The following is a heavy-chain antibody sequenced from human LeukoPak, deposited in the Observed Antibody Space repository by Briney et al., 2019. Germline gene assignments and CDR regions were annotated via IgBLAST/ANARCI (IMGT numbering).Heavy chain of an antibody. V-gene: IGHV4-39*01. Sequence: PSETLSLTCTVSGGSISSSSYYCGWIRQPPGKGLEWIGSIYYSGCTYYNPSLKSRVTISVDTSKNQFSLKLSSVTAADTAVYYCARQYDILTGFDYWGQGTLVTVSS. CDR1: GGSISSSSYY. J-gene: IGHJ4*02. CDR2: IYYSGCT. D-gene: IGHD3-9*01. CDR3: ARQYDILTGFDY.